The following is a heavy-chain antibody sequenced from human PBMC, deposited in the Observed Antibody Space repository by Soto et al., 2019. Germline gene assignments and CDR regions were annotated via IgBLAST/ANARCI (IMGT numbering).Heavy chain of an antibody. CDR3: ARGYIFYGDSYYFEY. V-gene: IGHV4-30-2*01. CDR2: IYHSWST. D-gene: IGHD4-17*01. CDR1: VGSISSGGYS. Sequence: PSETLSLTCAVSVGSISSGGYSWSWIRHPPGKGLEWIGYIYHSWSTYYNPSLKSRVTISVDRSKNQFSLKLSSVTAADTAVYYCARGYIFYGDSYYFEYWGQGTMVTLSS. J-gene: IGHJ4*02.